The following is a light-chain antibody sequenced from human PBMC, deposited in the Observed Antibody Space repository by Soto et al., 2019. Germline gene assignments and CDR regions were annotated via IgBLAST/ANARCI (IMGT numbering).Light chain of an antibody. V-gene: IGKV3-20*01. CDR2: GTY. Sequence: EIVLTQSPGTLSLSPGERATLSCRASQSVSNSYLAWYQQKPGQAPRLLIYGTYSRATGIPDRFSGGGSGTDFSLTISRLEPDDFAVYYCHQYGGSPTWTFGQGTKVEIK. CDR3: HQYGGSPTWT. CDR1: QSVSNSY. J-gene: IGKJ1*01.